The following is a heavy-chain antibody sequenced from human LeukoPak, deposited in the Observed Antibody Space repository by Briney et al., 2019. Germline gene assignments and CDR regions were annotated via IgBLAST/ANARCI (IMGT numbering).Heavy chain of an antibody. D-gene: IGHD3-10*01. CDR3: AYYSPRGTGIGNLDN. Sequence: SETLSLTCAASLGTISIEWSNWMWIRQPPGKGLEWIAYIYYSGSTYSTPSLKSRVTISVDTSKNQFYLTLTSVTAADTAVYYCAYYSPRGTGIGNLDNWGQGTMVTVSS. CDR2: IYYSGST. J-gene: IGHJ3*02. V-gene: IGHV4-30-4*01. CDR1: LGTISIEWSN.